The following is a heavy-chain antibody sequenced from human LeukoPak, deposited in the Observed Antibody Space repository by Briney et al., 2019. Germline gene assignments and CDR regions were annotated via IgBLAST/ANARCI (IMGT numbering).Heavy chain of an antibody. Sequence: SETLSLTCTVSGGSISSGDYYWSWIRQPPGKGLEWIGYIYYSGSTYYNPSLKSRVTISVDTSKNQFSLKLSSVTAADTAVCYCARADYGDYALHYYMDVWGKGTTVTVSS. J-gene: IGHJ6*03. V-gene: IGHV4-30-4*08. CDR3: ARADYGDYALHYYMDV. CDR2: IYYSGST. D-gene: IGHD4-17*01. CDR1: GGSISSGDYY.